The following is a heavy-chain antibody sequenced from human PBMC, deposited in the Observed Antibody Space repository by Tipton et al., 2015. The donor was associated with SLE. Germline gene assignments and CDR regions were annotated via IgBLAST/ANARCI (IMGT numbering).Heavy chain of an antibody. CDR2: IYSSGDR. Sequence: TLSLTCTVSGGSISFDYWSWIRQSAGRGLEWIGRIYSSGDRDYNPSLRSRVTMSIDASQNRVSLRLKSVSAADTAVYYCAKGYQQLAYFDYWGQGTLVTVSS. CDR1: GGSISFDY. J-gene: IGHJ4*02. CDR3: AKGYQQLAYFDY. V-gene: IGHV4-4*07. D-gene: IGHD6-13*01.